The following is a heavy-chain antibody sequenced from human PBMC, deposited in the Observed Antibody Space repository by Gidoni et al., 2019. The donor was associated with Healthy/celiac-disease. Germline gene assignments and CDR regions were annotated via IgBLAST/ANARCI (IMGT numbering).Heavy chain of an antibody. D-gene: IGHD4-17*01. Sequence: QVQLQESGPGLVKPSQTLSLTCNVSGGSISSGGYYWSWTRQHPGKGLEWIGYIYYSGSTYYNPSLKSRVTISVDTSKNQFSLKLSSVTAADTAVYYCARGATVTTGGWYFDLWGRGTLVTVSS. CDR2: IYYSGST. J-gene: IGHJ2*01. CDR1: GGSISSGGYY. CDR3: ARGATVTTGGWYFDL. V-gene: IGHV4-31*03.